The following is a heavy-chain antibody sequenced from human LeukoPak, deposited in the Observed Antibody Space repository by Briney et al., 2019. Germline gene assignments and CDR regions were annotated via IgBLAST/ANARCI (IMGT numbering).Heavy chain of an antibody. CDR1: GYTFTCYY. CDR2: INPNSGGT. V-gene: IGHV1-2*02. D-gene: IGHD3-16*01. CDR3: AIPSSPVWHLPPPTYNWFDP. Sequence: ASVKVSCKASGYTFTCYYMHWVRRAPGQGLEWRGWINPNSGGTNYAQKFQGRVTMTRDTSISTAYMELSRLRSDDTAVYYCAIPSSPVWHLPPPTYNWFDPWGQGTLVTVSS. J-gene: IGHJ5*02.